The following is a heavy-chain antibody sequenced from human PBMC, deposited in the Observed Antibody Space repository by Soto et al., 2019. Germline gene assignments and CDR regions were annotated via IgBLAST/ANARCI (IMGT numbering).Heavy chain of an antibody. D-gene: IGHD6-19*01. V-gene: IGHV3-30*18. CDR1: GFTFSDYG. CDR3: AKVVPGIVAVACPCDS. CDR2: ISYNGGNI. J-gene: IGHJ4*02. Sequence: QVQLVESGGGVVQPGMSLRLSSVASGFTFSDYGMHWVRQAPGKGLEWVAVISYNGGNIYYGDSVKGRFTISRDNSKNTLYLQMNSLRAEDTAVYYCAKVVPGIVAVACPCDSWGQGTLVTVSS.